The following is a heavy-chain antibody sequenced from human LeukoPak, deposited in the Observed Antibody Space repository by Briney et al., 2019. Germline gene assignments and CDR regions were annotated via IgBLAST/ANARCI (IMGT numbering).Heavy chain of an antibody. J-gene: IGHJ3*02. CDR1: GFSLSTSGVG. D-gene: IGHD1-1*01. CDR3: AHLERLLGAFDI. CDR2: IYWNDDK. V-gene: IGHV2-5*01. Sequence: SGPTLVNPTQTLTLTCTFSGFSLSTSGVGLGWIRHPPGKALEWLALIYWNDDKRYSPSLKSRLTINKDTSKNPVVLTMNNMDPVETATYYCAHLERLLGAFDIWGQGTMVSVSS.